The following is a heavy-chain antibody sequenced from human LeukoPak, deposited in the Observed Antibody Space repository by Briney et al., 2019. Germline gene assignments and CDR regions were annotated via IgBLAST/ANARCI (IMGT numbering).Heavy chain of an antibody. J-gene: IGHJ4*02. Sequence: ASVKVSCKASGYTVTSYGISWVRQAPGQGLECMGWISAYNGNTNYAQKLQGRVTMTTDTSTSTAYMELRSLRSDDTAVYYCARDREVGATTGSFFDYWGQGTLVTVSS. V-gene: IGHV1-18*01. CDR2: ISAYNGNT. D-gene: IGHD1-26*01. CDR1: GYTVTSYG. CDR3: ARDREVGATTGSFFDY.